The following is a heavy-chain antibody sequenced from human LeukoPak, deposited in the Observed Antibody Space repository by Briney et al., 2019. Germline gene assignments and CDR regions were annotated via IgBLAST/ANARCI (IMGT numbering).Heavy chain of an antibody. J-gene: IGHJ3*02. V-gene: IGHV4-31*03. CDR2: IYYSGST. Sequence: SETLSLTCTVSGGSISSGGYYWSWIRQHPGKGLEWIGCIYYSGSTYYNPSLKSRVTISVDTSKNQFSLKPSSVTAADTAVYYCARVAEIQDAFDIWGQGTMVTVSS. CDR3: ARVAEIQDAFDI. CDR1: GGSISSGGYY.